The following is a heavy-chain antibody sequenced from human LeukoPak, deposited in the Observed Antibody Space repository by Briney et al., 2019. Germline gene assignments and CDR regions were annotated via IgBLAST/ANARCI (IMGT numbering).Heavy chain of an antibody. CDR2: IYYSGST. CDR1: GGSISSSSYY. Sequence: SETLSLTCTVSGGSISSSSYYWDWIRQPPGQGLEWIGAIYYSGSTNYNPSLKSRVTISVDTSKNQFSLKLSSVTAADTAVYYCARHRIPDALASAFGCWGQGTLVTVSS. CDR3: ARHRIPDALASAFGC. J-gene: IGHJ4*02. V-gene: IGHV4-39*01. D-gene: IGHD2-2*01.